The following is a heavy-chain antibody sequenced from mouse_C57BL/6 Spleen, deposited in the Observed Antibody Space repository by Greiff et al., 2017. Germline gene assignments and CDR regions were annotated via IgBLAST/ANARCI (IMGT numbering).Heavy chain of an antibody. Sequence: QVQLQQPGTELVKPGASVKLSCKASGYTFTSYWMHWVKQRPGQGLEWIGNINPSNGGTNYNEKFKSKATLTVDKSSSTAYMQLSSLTSEDSAVYECARVWAYDGSSGGYYAMDYWGQGTSVTVAS. J-gene: IGHJ4*01. CDR2: INPSNGGT. V-gene: IGHV1-53*01. D-gene: IGHD1-1*01. CDR1: GYTFTSYW. CDR3: ARVWAYDGSSGGYYAMDY.